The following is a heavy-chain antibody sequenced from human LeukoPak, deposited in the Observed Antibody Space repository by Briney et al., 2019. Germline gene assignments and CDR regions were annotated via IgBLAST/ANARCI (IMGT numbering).Heavy chain of an antibody. CDR2: IGSDNKS. D-gene: IGHD3-22*01. J-gene: IGHJ3*02. V-gene: IGHV3-23*05. CDR1: GFTFSAYA. CDR3: ASRWLRRAFDI. Sequence: PGGSLRLSCEASGFTFSAYAMTWVRQAPGKGLEWVSSIGSDNKSHYSESVKGRFAISRDNSKSIVFLQLNSLRAEDTAVYYCASRWLRRAFDIWGQGTMVTVSS.